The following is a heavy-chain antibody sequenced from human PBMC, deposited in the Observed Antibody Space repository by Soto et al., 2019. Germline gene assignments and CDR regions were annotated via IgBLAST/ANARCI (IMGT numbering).Heavy chain of an antibody. D-gene: IGHD1-26*01. J-gene: IGHJ4*02. CDR1: GFTFSNNA. CDR3: AKDQYSGSPGKPDY. V-gene: IGHV3-23*01. Sequence: EVQLLESGGDLVQPGGSLRLSCSASGFTFSNNAKSWVRQAPGKELEWVSAISGSGGTTYYADSVKGRFTISRDNSKNTLYLQMNTLRAEDTAVYYCAKDQYSGSPGKPDYWGQGTLVTVSS. CDR2: ISGSGGTT.